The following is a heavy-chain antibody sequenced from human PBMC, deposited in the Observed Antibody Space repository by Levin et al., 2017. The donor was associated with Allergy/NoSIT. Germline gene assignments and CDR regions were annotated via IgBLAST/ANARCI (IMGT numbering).Heavy chain of an antibody. V-gene: IGHV4-34*01. CDR2: IDNSGGT. D-gene: IGHD2-15*01. CDR1: GGSFSGYY. Sequence: SETLSLTCAVYGGSFSGYYWSWIRQPPGKGLEWIGEIDNSGGTNYNPSLKSRVTISADTSKNQFSLNLRSVTAADTAVYYCSRGLGCSGGSCSDYWGQGTLVTVSS. J-gene: IGHJ4*02. CDR3: SRGLGCSGGSCSDY.